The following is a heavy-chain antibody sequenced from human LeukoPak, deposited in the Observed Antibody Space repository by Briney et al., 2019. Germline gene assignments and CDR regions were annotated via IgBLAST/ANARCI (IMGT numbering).Heavy chain of an antibody. CDR1: GFTFSNAW. D-gene: IGHD1-26*01. J-gene: IGHJ3*02. CDR2: IKSKTDGGTT. V-gene: IGHV3-15*01. CDR3: TTKGYYEKGGGAFDI. Sequence: GESLRLSCAASGFTFSNAWMSWVRQAPGKGLEWVGRIKSKTDGGTTDYAAPVKGRFTISRDDSKNTLYLQMNSLKTEDTAVYYCTTKGYYEKGGGAFDIWGQGTMVTVSS.